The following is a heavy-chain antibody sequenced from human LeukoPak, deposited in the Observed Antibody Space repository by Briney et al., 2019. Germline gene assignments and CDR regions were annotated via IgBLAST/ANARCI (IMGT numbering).Heavy chain of an antibody. D-gene: IGHD3-10*01. V-gene: IGHV3-53*01. CDR3: GSSGTDTRFDY. J-gene: IGHJ4*02. CDR1: GFTVSSNH. CDR2: IYSSGTT. Sequence: PGGSLRLSCAASGFTVSSNHMSWVRHAPGRGLECASIIYSSGTTYYADSVKGRFTISRDNSKNMLYLQMNSLRAEDTAVYYCGSSGTDTRFDYWGQGTLVTVSS.